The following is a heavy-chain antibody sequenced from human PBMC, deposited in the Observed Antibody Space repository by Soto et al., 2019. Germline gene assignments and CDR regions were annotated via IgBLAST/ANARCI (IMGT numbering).Heavy chain of an antibody. Sequence: ASVKVSCKASGYTFTSYDINRVRQATGQGLVWMGWMNPNSGNTVYAQKFQGRVTMTRNTSISTAYMELSILPPEVTAVFFVARRRWDSYGSSGYSDAFDIWGQGTMVTVSS. J-gene: IGHJ3*02. CDR1: GYTFTSYD. V-gene: IGHV1-8*01. CDR2: MNPNSGNT. CDR3: ARRRWDSYGSSGYSDAFDI. D-gene: IGHD3-22*01.